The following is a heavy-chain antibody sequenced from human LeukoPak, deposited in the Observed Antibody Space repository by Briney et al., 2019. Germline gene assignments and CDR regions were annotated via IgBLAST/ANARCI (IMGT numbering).Heavy chain of an antibody. D-gene: IGHD1-1*01. J-gene: IGHJ4*02. CDR2: IRPRDGDT. CDR1: GYTFTSFF. V-gene: IGHV1-46*01. CDR3: TREQPNTGGFQK. Sequence: ASVKVSCKASGYTFTSFFIHWVRQAPGQGLEWMGIIRPRDGDTNYPQTFRDRLTLSRDTSTSTVYMTLSSLRSDDTAVYYCTREQPNTGGFQKWGQGTLVTVSS.